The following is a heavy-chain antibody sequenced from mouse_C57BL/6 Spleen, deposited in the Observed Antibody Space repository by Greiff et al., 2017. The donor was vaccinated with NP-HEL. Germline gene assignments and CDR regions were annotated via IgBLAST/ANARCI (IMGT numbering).Heavy chain of an antibody. Sequence: VKLQESGPGLVAPSQSLSITCTVSGFSLTSYGVHWVRQPPGKGLEWLVVIWSDGSTTYNSALKSRLSISKDNSKSQVFLKMNSLQTDDTAMYYCARGSSSYWYFDVWGTGTTVTVSS. V-gene: IGHV2-6*03. CDR3: ARGSSSYWYFDV. CDR1: GFSLTSYG. CDR2: IWSDGST. J-gene: IGHJ1*03. D-gene: IGHD1-1*01.